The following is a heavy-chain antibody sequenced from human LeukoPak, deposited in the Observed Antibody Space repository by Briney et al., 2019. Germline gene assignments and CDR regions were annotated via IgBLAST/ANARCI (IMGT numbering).Heavy chain of an antibody. J-gene: IGHJ4*02. CDR1: GGSISRGGYY. Sequence: SQTLSLTCTVSGGSISRGGYYWSWIRQHPGKGLERIGYIYYSGSTYSNPSLKSRVTILVDTSKNQFSLKLSSVTAADTAVYYCARTDGNFDYWGQGTLVTVSS. CDR3: ARTDGNFDY. V-gene: IGHV4-31*03. CDR2: IYYSGST.